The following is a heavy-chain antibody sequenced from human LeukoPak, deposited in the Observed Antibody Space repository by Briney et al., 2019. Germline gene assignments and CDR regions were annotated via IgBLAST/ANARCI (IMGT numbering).Heavy chain of an antibody. D-gene: IGHD2-2*01. CDR3: TRADSTAGYCSSTSCYWWFDP. CDR2: IRSKAYGGTT. V-gene: IGHV3-49*03. Sequence: PGGSLRLSCTASGFTFGDYAMSWFRQAPGKGLEWVGFIRSKAYGGTTEYAASVKGRFTISRDDSKSIAYLQMSSLKTEDTAVYYCTRADSTAGYCSSTSCYWWFDPWGQGTLVTVSS. J-gene: IGHJ5*02. CDR1: GFTFGDYA.